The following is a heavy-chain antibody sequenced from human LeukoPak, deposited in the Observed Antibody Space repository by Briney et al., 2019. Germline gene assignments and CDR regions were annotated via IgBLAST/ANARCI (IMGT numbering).Heavy chain of an antibody. CDR3: ARDGHYYDSSGYLVYFDN. Sequence: GGSLRLSCAASGFTFSSYWMSWVRQAPGKGLEWVANIKQDGSEKYYVDSVKGRFTISRDNAKNSLYLQMNSLRAEDTAVYYCARDGHYYDSSGYLVYFDNWGQGTLVTASS. CDR2: IKQDGSEK. J-gene: IGHJ4*02. CDR1: GFTFSSYW. V-gene: IGHV3-7*01. D-gene: IGHD3-22*01.